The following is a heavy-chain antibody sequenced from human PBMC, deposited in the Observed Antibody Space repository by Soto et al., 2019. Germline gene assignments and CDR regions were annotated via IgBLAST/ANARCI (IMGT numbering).Heavy chain of an antibody. Sequence: QVQLQESGPGLVKPSQTLSLTCSISGASISSDDYYWSWFRQPPGKGLEWIGYISYSGSTYYNPTLKSPTTISVNTSNAQFSLILSSVTAADTAIFYGTREVNNYYGMDVWGQGTTVTVSS. V-gene: IGHV4-30-4*01. CDR2: ISYSGST. CDR1: GASISSDDYY. CDR3: TREVNNYYGMDV. J-gene: IGHJ6*02.